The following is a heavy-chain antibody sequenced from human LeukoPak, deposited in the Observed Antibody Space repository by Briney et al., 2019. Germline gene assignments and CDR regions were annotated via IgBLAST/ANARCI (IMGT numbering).Heavy chain of an antibody. Sequence: GGSVKVSCKASGGTFSSYTISWVRQAPGQGLELMGRIIPILGIANYAQKFQGRVTITADKSTSTAYMELSSLRSEDTAVYYCARDRGSITMIAIPGYYFDYWGQGTLVTVSS. CDR1: GGTFSSYT. CDR2: IIPILGIA. J-gene: IGHJ4*02. V-gene: IGHV1-69*04. D-gene: IGHD3-22*01. CDR3: ARDRGSITMIAIPGYYFDY.